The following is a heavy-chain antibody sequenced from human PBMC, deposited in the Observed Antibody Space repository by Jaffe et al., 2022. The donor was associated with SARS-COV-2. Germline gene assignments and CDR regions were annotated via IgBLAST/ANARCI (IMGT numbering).Heavy chain of an antibody. Sequence: QVQLQGSGPGLVKPSETLSLTCTVSGGSVSSYYWSWIRQSPGKGLEWIGCIFPSGTTNYNPSLKSRATISSDTSKNQFSLKLSSVTAADTAVYFCARDYYYASGSSSAGYYGMDVWGQGTTVTVSS. CDR1: GGSVSSYY. CDR3: ARDYYYASGSSSAGYYGMDV. V-gene: IGHV4-59*02. J-gene: IGHJ6*02. D-gene: IGHD3-10*01. CDR2: IFPSGTT.